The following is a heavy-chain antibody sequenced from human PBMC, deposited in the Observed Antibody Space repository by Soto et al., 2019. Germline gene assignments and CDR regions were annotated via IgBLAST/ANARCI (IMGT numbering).Heavy chain of an antibody. D-gene: IGHD2-21*01. J-gene: IGHJ6*04. Sequence: PGASLKISCKGSGYSFTSYWISWVRQMPGKGLEWMGRIDPSDSYTNYSPSFQGHVTISADKSISTAYLQWSSLKASDTAMYYCASFMRGDCRDPYYYCGMDGWGKGTTVTV. CDR3: ASFMRGDCRDPYYYCGMDG. CDR1: GYSFTSYW. V-gene: IGHV5-10-1*01. CDR2: IDPSDSYT.